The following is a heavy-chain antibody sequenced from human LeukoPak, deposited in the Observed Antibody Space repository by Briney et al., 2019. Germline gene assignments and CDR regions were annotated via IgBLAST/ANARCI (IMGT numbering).Heavy chain of an antibody. D-gene: IGHD2-2*01. CDR2: IYYSGST. V-gene: IGHV4-30-4*08. Sequence: SETLSLTCTVSGGSLSSGHYYWSWIRQPPGKGLEWIGYIYYSGSTYYNPSLKSRVTISVDTSKNQFSLKLSSVTAADTAVYYCARHCSSPSCYLGYFDYWGQGTLVTVSS. CDR3: ARHCSSPSCYLGYFDY. J-gene: IGHJ4*02. CDR1: GGSLSSGHYY.